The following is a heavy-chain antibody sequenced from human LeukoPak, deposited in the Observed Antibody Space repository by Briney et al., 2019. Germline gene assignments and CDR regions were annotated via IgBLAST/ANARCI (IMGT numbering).Heavy chain of an antibody. CDR3: YTDIVTVPAPDY. Sequence: GGSLRLSCTASGFTFNTYGMHWVRQPPGKGLEWVAFITHDRGDEYYADSVKGRSTISRDSSKTTLYLQMNSLRAEDTAVYYCYTDIVTVPAPDYWGQGALVTVSS. J-gene: IGHJ4*02. D-gene: IGHD2-2*01. CDR2: ITHDRGDE. V-gene: IGHV3-30*02. CDR1: GFTFNTYG.